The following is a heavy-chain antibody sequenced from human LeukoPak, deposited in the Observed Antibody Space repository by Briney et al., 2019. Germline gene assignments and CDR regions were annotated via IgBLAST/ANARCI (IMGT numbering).Heavy chain of an antibody. D-gene: IGHD3-10*01. V-gene: IGHV3-7*03. Sequence: GGSLRLSCAASGFTFSSYWMSWVRQAPGKGLEWVANIKQDGSEKYYVDSVKGRFTISRDNAKNSLYLQMNSLRAEDTALYYCARDLVPMVRGVLYYFDYWGQGTLVTVSS. CDR1: GFTFSSYW. CDR2: IKQDGSEK. CDR3: ARDLVPMVRGVLYYFDY. J-gene: IGHJ4*02.